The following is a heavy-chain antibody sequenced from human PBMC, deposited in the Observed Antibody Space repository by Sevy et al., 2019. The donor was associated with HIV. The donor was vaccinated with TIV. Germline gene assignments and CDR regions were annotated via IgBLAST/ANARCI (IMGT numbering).Heavy chain of an antibody. V-gene: IGHV4-39*01. CDR2: IYYSGST. CDR1: GGSISSSSYY. D-gene: IGHD6-13*01. CDR3: ARPRRSAAGTRTLNWCDP. J-gene: IGHJ5*02. Sequence: SETLSLTCTVSGGSISSSSYYWGWIRQPPGKGLEWIGSIYYSGSTYYNPSLKSRVTISVDTSKNQFSLKLSSVTAADTAVYYWARPRRSAAGTRTLNWCDPWGQGTLVTVSS.